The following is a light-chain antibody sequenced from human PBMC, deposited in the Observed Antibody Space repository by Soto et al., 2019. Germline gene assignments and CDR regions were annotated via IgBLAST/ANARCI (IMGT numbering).Light chain of an antibody. CDR3: LQNHNYPRT. V-gene: IGKV1-6*02. CDR2: GAS. Sequence: IQMTQSPSSLSSSFGGRGTITVRASQDISDDVGWYQQTPGKAPKLLISGASRLQSGVPSRFSGSGSGAAFTLTITSLRPEDSATYYCLQNHNYPRTFGQGTKVDI. J-gene: IGKJ1*01. CDR1: QDISDD.